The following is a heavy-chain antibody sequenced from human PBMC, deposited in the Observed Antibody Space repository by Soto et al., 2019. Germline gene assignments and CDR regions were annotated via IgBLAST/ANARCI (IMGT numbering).Heavy chain of an antibody. CDR1: GGSISSSSYY. CDR2: IYYSGST. CDR3: ARHDDFWSGYRAFDI. J-gene: IGHJ3*02. V-gene: IGHV4-39*01. D-gene: IGHD3-3*01. Sequence: QLQLQESGPGLVKPSETLSLTCTVSGGSISSSSYYWGWIRQPPGKGLEWIGSIYYSGSTYYNPSLKSRVTISVDTSKNQFSLQLSSVTAADTAVYYCARHDDFWSGYRAFDIWGQGTMVTVSS.